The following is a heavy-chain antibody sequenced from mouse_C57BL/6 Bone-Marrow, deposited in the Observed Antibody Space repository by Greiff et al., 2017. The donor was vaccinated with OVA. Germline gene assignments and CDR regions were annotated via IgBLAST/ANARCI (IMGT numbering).Heavy chain of an antibody. CDR2: IRSKSNNYAT. J-gene: IGHJ4*01. CDR3: VRQRYSNYGYAMDY. V-gene: IGHV10-1*01. Sequence: EVMLVESGGGLVQPKGSLKLSCAASGFSFNTYAMNWVRQAPGKGLEWVARIRSKSNNYATYYADSVKDRFTISRDDSESMLYLQMNNLKTEDTAMYYCVRQRYSNYGYAMDYWGQGTSVTVSS. CDR1: GFSFNTYA. D-gene: IGHD2-5*01.